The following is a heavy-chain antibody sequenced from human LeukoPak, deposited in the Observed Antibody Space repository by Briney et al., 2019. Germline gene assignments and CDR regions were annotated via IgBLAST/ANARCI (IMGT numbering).Heavy chain of an antibody. CDR2: INPSSGSA. V-gene: IGHV1-46*01. CDR1: GYTFSGYS. J-gene: IGHJ4*02. Sequence: ASVKVSCKASGYTFSGYSMHWVRQAPGQGPECMGMINPSSGSATYAQKFQGSVTMTRDTSTTTLYMELSSLRSEDTAVYYCARDWAHGSFDYWGQGTPVIVSS. D-gene: IGHD3-10*01. CDR3: ARDWAHGSFDY.